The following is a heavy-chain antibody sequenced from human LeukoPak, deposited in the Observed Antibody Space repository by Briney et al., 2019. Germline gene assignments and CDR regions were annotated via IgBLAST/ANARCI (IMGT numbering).Heavy chain of an antibody. Sequence: SETLSLTCAVYGGSFSGYYWSWIRQPPGKGLEWIGEINHSGSTNYNPSLKSRVTISVDTSKNQFSLKLSSVTAADTAVYYCARLPLGAFGEVLNFDCWGQGTLVIVSS. J-gene: IGHJ4*02. CDR2: INHSGST. CDR3: ARLPLGAFGEVLNFDC. V-gene: IGHV4-34*01. CDR1: GGSFSGYY. D-gene: IGHD3-10*01.